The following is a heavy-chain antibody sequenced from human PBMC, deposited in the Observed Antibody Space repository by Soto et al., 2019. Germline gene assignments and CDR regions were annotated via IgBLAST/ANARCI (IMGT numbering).Heavy chain of an antibody. Sequence: QVQLVQSGVEVKKPGASVKVSCKASGYTFISHGISWVRQAPGQGLEWMGWISGKNGNTNYAQKLQGRVTLTTDTSTSTAYMELRSLRSDDTAVYYCARVSSSVVVCPDYGMDVWGQGTTGTVAS. J-gene: IGHJ6*02. CDR1: GYTFISHG. CDR2: ISGKNGNT. CDR3: ARVSSSVVVCPDYGMDV. D-gene: IGHD2-15*01. V-gene: IGHV1-18*04.